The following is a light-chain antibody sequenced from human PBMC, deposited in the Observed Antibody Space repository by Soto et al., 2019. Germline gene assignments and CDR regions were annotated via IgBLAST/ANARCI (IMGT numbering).Light chain of an antibody. Sequence: EIVMTQSPATLSVSPGERATLSCRASQSVSSYLAWYQQKPGQAPRLLIYGASSRATGIPDRFSGSGSGTDFTLTISRLEPEDFAVYYCQQYGSSQWTFGQGTKVDI. CDR2: GAS. CDR3: QQYGSSQWT. V-gene: IGKV3-20*01. J-gene: IGKJ1*01. CDR1: QSVSSY.